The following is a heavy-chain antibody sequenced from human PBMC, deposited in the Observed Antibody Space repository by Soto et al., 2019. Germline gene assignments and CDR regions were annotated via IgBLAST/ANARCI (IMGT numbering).Heavy chain of an antibody. CDR1: GGSISSGDYY. V-gene: IGHV4-30-4*01. D-gene: IGHD1-7*01. Sequence: SETLSLTCTVSGGSISSGDYYWSWIRQPPGKGLEWIGYIYYSGSTYYNPSLKSRVTISVDTSKNQFSLKLSSVTAADTAVYYCARNNRYNWNYAPGDFAYWGQGNLVTV. CDR3: ARNNRYNWNYAPGDFAY. J-gene: IGHJ4*02. CDR2: IYYSGST.